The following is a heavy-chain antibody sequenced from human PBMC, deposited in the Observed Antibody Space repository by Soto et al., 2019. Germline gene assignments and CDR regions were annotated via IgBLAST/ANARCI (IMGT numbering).Heavy chain of an antibody. CDR3: ARWGSSGWFGYFDL. J-gene: IGHJ2*01. V-gene: IGHV4-59*08. D-gene: IGHD6-19*01. CDR2: IYYSGST. CDR1: GGSISSYY. Sequence: QVQLQESGPGLVKPSETLSLTCTVSGGSISSYYWSWIRQPPGKGLEWIGYIYYSGSTNYNPSLKSRVTLSVDTSKNQSSLKLSSVTAADTAVYYCARWGSSGWFGYFDLWGRGTLVTVSS.